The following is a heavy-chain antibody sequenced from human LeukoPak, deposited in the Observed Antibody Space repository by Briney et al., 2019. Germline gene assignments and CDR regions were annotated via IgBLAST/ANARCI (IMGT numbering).Heavy chain of an antibody. Sequence: GGSLRLSCEASGFTFAWFAMNWVRQAPGKGLEWVSAISGSGGSTYYVDSVKGRFTISRDNSKNTLYLQMNSLRAEDTAVYYCAKDEEQIVVVVAANFQHWGQGTLVTVSS. CDR3: AKDEEQIVVVVAANFQH. CDR2: ISGSGGST. CDR1: GFTFAWFA. V-gene: IGHV3-23*01. D-gene: IGHD2-15*01. J-gene: IGHJ1*01.